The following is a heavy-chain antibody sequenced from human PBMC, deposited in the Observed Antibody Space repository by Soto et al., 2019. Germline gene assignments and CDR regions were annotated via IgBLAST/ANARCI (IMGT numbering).Heavy chain of an antibody. CDR3: AKGEGSGHGCSSTSCSTYY. V-gene: IGHV3-23*01. CDR1: GFTFSSYA. D-gene: IGHD2-2*01. CDR2: ISGSGGST. Sequence: EVQLLESGGGLVQPGGSMRLSFAASGFTFSSYAMSWVRQAPGKGLEWVSAISGSGGSTYYADSVKGRFTISRDNSKNTLYLQMNSLRAEDTAVYYCAKGEGSGHGCSSTSCSTYYCGQGTLVTVSS. J-gene: IGHJ4*02.